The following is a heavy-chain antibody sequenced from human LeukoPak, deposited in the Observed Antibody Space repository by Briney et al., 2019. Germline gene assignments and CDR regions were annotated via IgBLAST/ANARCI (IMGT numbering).Heavy chain of an antibody. J-gene: IGHJ4*02. CDR3: ARGYSSSWNYSDY. Sequence: SETLSLTCAVYGGSFSGYYWSWIRQPPGKGLEWIGEINHSGSTNYNPSLKSRVTISVDTSKNQFSLKLSSVTPADTAVYYCARGYSSSWNYSDYWGQGTLVTVSS. V-gene: IGHV4-34*01. CDR2: INHSGST. D-gene: IGHD6-13*01. CDR1: GGSFSGYY.